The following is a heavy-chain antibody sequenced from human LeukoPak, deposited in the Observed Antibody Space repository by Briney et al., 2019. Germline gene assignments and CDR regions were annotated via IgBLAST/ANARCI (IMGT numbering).Heavy chain of an antibody. V-gene: IGHV3-30*18. Sequence: GKSLRLSCVASGFTFTLYGMHWVRQAPGKGLEWVAVISHDVSTEYYADSVKGRFTISRDNSKNTLYLQMNSLRAEDTAIYYCAKGTKMTTVTFFDYWGQGVLVTVSS. CDR3: AKGTKMTTVTFFDY. CDR1: GFTFTLYG. J-gene: IGHJ4*02. D-gene: IGHD4-17*01. CDR2: ISHDVSTE.